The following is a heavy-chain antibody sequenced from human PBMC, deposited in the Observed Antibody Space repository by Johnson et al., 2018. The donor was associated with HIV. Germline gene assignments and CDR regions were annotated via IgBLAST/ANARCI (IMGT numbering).Heavy chain of an antibody. D-gene: IGHD3/OR15-3a*01. CDR3: AKGFFELDDAFDI. V-gene: IGHV3-66*02. CDR1: GFTVSSNE. Sequence: VQLVESRGVLVQPGGSLRLSCAASGFTVSSNEMSWVRQAPGKGLEWVSVIYSGGSTYYADSVKGRFTISRDNSKNTLYLQMNSLRAEDTAVYYCAKGFFELDDAFDIWGQGTMVTVSS. J-gene: IGHJ3*02. CDR2: IYSGGST.